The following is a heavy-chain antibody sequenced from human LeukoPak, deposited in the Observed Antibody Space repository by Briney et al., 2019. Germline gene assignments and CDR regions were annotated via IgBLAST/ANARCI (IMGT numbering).Heavy chain of an antibody. D-gene: IGHD6-19*01. Sequence: GGSLRLSCAASGFPFSSYWMAWVRQAPGKGLEWVANIKPDGSEKYYVDSLKGRFTISRDNAENSLYLQMKSLRDEDTAVYYCARAAVAAPGDVWGQGTTVTVSS. CDR1: GFPFSSYW. V-gene: IGHV3-7*04. CDR2: IKPDGSEK. CDR3: ARAAVAAPGDV. J-gene: IGHJ6*02.